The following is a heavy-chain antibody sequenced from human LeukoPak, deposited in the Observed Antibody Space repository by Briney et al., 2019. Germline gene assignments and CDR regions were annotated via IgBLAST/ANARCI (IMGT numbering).Heavy chain of an antibody. Sequence: SETLSLTCTVSGGSISSSSYYWGWIRQPPGKGLEWIGSIYYSGSTYYNPSLKSRVTISVDTSKNQFSLKLSSVTAADTAVYYCFSGGLFSNYYMDVWGKGTTVTISS. CDR3: FSGGLFSNYYMDV. CDR1: GGSISSSSYY. D-gene: IGHD3-10*01. J-gene: IGHJ6*03. V-gene: IGHV4-39*01. CDR2: IYYSGST.